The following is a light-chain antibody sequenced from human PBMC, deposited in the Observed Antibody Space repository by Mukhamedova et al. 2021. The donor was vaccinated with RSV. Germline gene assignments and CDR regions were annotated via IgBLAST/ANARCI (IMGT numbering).Light chain of an antibody. J-gene: IGKJ4*01. CDR3: MQALQTPLT. CDR2: GAS. Sequence: WYQRRVHGEAPRLLIYGASTRATSIPARFSGSGSGTDFTLKISRVEAEDVGVYYCMQALQTPLTFGGGTKVEIK. V-gene: IGKV3-7*01.